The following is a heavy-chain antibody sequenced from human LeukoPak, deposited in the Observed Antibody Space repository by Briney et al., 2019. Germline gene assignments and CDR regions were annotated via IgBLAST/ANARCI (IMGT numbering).Heavy chain of an antibody. D-gene: IGHD1-26*01. CDR1: GGSISGSSYY. CDR3: ARHARSGGAREWPFDY. Sequence: PSETLSLTCTVSGGSISGSSYYWAWVRQRPGKGLEWLGSGFYSGSAYSNTSLKSRVTISVDTSRNQFSLNLSSVTAADTAVYYCARHARSGGAREWPFDYWGQGTLVTVSS. CDR2: GFYSGSA. V-gene: IGHV4-39*01. J-gene: IGHJ4*02.